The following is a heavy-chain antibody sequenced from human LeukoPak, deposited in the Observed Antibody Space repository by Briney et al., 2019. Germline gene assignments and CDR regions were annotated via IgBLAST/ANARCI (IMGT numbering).Heavy chain of an antibody. J-gene: IGHJ4*02. CDR1: GYTLTELS. CDR2: FDPEDGET. Sequence: ASVKVSCKVSGYTLTELSMHWVRQAPGKGLEWMGGFDPEDGETIYAQKFQGRVTMTEDTSTDTAYMELSSLRSEDTAVYYCASWVGGGVRQLVHPMDYWGQGTLVTVSS. D-gene: IGHD6-6*01. CDR3: ASWVGGGVRQLVHPMDY. V-gene: IGHV1-24*01.